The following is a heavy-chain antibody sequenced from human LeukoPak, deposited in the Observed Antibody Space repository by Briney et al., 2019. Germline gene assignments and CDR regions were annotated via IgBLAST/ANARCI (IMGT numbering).Heavy chain of an antibody. D-gene: IGHD3-22*01. CDR2: TYYRSKWYN. V-gene: IGHV6-1*01. CDR1: GDSVSSNSAA. CDR3: ARAPAYYYDSSEDDAFDI. Sequence: SQTLSLTCAISGDSVSSNSAAWNWIRQSPSRGLEWLGRTYYRSKWYNDYAVSVKSRITINPDTSKNQFSLQLNSVTPEDTAVYYCARAPAYYYDSSEDDAFDIWGQGTMVTVSS. J-gene: IGHJ3*02.